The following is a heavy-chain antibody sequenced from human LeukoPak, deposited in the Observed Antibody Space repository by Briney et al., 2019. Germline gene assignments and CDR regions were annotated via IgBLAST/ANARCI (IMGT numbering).Heavy chain of an antibody. CDR3: SKGRGTYSRGLHCDS. J-gene: IGHJ4*02. D-gene: IGHD6-19*01. CDR1: GFKFVDYA. CDR2: ISYNGNFM. V-gene: IGHV3-9*01. Sequence: GGSLRLPCAASGFKFVDYAIHWVRQAPAKGLEWLEIISYNGNFMDYADSVQGRFPISRDNVKNSLYLQMNSLRPEDTAFYYCSKGRGTYSRGLHCDSWGRGTLVSVPS.